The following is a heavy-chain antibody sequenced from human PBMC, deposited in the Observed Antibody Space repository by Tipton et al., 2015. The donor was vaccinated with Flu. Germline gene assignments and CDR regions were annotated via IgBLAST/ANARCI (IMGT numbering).Heavy chain of an antibody. CDR1: GYSFASYW. J-gene: IGHJ4*02. CDR3: ASLPVYRSSAMGLDF. V-gene: IGHV5-51*01. Sequence: QLVQSGAEVKKPGESLKISCKGSGYSFASYWIGWVRQMPGKGLEWMGIIYPGDSDTRYSPSFQGQVTISADKSISTAYLQWSSLKASAPAMYYCASLPVYRSSAMGLDFWGQGTLVTVSS. D-gene: IGHD6-13*01. CDR2: IYPGDSDT.